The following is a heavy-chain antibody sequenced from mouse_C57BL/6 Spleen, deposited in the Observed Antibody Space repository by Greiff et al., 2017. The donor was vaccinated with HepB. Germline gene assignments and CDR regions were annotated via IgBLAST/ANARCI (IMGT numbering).Heavy chain of an antibody. CDR2: IYPGDGDT. V-gene: IGHV1-80*01. Sequence: QVQLQQSGAELVKPGASVKISCKASGYAFSSYWMNWVKQRPGQGLEWIGQIYPGDGDTNYNGKFKGKATLTADKSSSTAYMQLSSLTSEDSAVYFCARRLLRSYYFDYWGQGTTLTVSS. J-gene: IGHJ2*01. D-gene: IGHD1-1*01. CDR3: ARRLLRSYYFDY. CDR1: GYAFSSYW.